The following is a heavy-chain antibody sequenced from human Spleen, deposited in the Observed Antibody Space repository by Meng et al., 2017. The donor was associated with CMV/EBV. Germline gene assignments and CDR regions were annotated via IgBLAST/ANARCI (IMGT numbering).Heavy chain of an antibody. V-gene: IGHV3-48*03. Sequence: GGSLRLSCVASEFTFSGYEMNWVRQAPGKGLEWISYIDTRGNSIYYADSVKGRFTISRDNAKNSLYLQMNSLRVEDTAVYYCAREDSSGWDDDVFDIWGQGTMVTVSS. CDR2: IDTRGNSI. CDR3: AREDSSGWDDDVFDI. CDR1: EFTFSGYE. J-gene: IGHJ3*02. D-gene: IGHD6-19*01.